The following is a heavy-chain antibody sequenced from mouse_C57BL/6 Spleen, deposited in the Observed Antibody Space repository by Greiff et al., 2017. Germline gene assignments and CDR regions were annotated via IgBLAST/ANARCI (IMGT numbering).Heavy chain of an antibody. J-gene: IGHJ2*01. CDR1: GYTFTSYT. Sequence: QVQLQQSGAELARPGASVKMSCKASGYTFTSYTMHWVKQRPGQGLEWIGYINPSSGYTKYNQKFKDKATLTADKSSSTAYMQLSSLTSEDSAVYYCARLPVVATPDSWGQGTTLTVSS. V-gene: IGHV1-4*01. D-gene: IGHD1-1*01. CDR2: INPSSGYT. CDR3: ARLPVVATPDS.